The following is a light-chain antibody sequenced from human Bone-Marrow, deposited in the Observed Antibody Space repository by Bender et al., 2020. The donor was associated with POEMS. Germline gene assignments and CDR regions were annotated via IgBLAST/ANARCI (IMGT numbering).Light chain of an antibody. CDR1: NIEIKS. J-gene: IGLJ1*01. CDR3: QSADSSGANLYV. CDR2: YDS. V-gene: IGLV3-21*01. Sequence: SYVLTQPPSVSVAPGKTATIRCGGNNIEIKSVHWYQQKPGQAPVLVISYDSDRPSGIPERFSGSISGTTVTLTISGVQAEDEAVYFCQSADSSGANLYVFGTGTKVTVL.